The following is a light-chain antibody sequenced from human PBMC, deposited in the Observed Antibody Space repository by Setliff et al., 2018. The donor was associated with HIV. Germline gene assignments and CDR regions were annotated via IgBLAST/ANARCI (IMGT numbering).Light chain of an antibody. CDR3: NTYTSSSTLV. V-gene: IGLV2-14*01. CDR2: DVN. Sequence: QSALTQPASVSGSPGQSITISCTGTSSDVGGYNYVPWYQQHPGKAPKLMIYDVNKRPSGVSNRFSGSKSGNTASLTISGLQAEYEADYYCNTYTSSSTLVFGGGTK. J-gene: IGLJ2*01. CDR1: SSDVGGYNY.